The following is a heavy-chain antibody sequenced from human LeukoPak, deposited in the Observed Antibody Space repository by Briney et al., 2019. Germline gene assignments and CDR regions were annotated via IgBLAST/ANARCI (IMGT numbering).Heavy chain of an antibody. CDR3: ARAVRFWFDP. V-gene: IGHV3-48*03. J-gene: IGHJ5*02. Sequence: GGSLRLSCAASGFTFSTYEMNWVRQAPGKGLEWVSYISGSGGVKYYADSVKGRFTTSRDNAKNSLDLQMNSLRAEDTAVYYCARAVRFWFDPWGQGTLVTVSS. CDR2: ISGSGGVK. CDR1: GFTFSTYE.